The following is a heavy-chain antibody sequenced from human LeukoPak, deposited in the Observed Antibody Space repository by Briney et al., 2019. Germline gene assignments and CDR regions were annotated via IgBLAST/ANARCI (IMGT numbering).Heavy chain of an antibody. CDR3: ARDFDYGGNEDY. CDR2: ISSSSSYI. Sequence: PGGSLRLSCTASGFTFSDHAMHWVRQAPGKGLEWVSSISSSSSYIYYADSVKGRFTISRDNAKNSLYLQMNSLRAEDTAVYYCARDFDYGGNEDYWGQGTLVTVSS. D-gene: IGHD4-23*01. V-gene: IGHV3-21*01. J-gene: IGHJ4*02. CDR1: GFTFSDHA.